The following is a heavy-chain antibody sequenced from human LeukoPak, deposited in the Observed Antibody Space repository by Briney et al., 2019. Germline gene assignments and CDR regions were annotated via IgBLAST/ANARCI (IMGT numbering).Heavy chain of an antibody. J-gene: IGHJ4*02. CDR3: AIMVIPYFFDY. CDR2: IYSGGST. CDR1: GFTVSSIY. Sequence: AGGSLRLSCAASGFTVSSIYMSWDRRAPGKGLEWDSVIYSGGSTYYADSVRGRFTISRDNSKNTLYVQMNSLRAEDTAVYYCAIMVIPYFFDYWGQGTLVTVSA. D-gene: IGHD3-16*01. V-gene: IGHV3-66*02.